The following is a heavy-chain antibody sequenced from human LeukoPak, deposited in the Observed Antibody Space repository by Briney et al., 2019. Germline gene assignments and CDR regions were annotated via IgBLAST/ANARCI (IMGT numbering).Heavy chain of an antibody. CDR1: GFTFSNYA. D-gene: IGHD1-26*01. J-gene: IGHJ4*02. V-gene: IGHV3-23*01. CDR2: IRDNDFST. CDR3: ARSSGNYWAAPFDY. Sequence: GGSLRLSCVGAGFTFSNYAMTWVRQAPGKGLEWVSGIRDNDFSTYYADSVKGRFTISRDNSKSPVYLQMNSLRAEDTAVYYCARSSGNYWAAPFDYWGQGTLVTVSS.